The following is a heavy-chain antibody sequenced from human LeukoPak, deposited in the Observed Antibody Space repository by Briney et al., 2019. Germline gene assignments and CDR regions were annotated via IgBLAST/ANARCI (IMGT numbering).Heavy chain of an antibody. CDR2: ISGSGGST. V-gene: IGHV3-23*01. D-gene: IGHD3-10*01. CDR1: GFTFSSYG. J-gene: IGHJ5*02. CDR3: AKGGVWFGNSDP. Sequence: GGSLRLSCAASGFTFSSYGMSWVRQAPGKGLEWVSAISGSGGSTYYAYSVKGRFTISRDNSKNTLYLQMNSLRAEDTAVYYCAKGGVWFGNSDPWGQGTLVTVSS.